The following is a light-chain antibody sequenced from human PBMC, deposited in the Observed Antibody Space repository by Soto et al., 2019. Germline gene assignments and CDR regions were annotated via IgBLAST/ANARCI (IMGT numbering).Light chain of an antibody. Sequence: QSVLTQPPSVSGSPGQSVTISCTGTSSDVGNYNRVSWYQQPPGTAPKLMIYEVINRPSGVPDRFSGSKSGNTASLTISGLQAEDEADYYCSSYTSSNTWVFGGGTKVTVL. CDR1: SSDVGNYNR. CDR3: SSYTSSNTWV. V-gene: IGLV2-18*02. CDR2: EVI. J-gene: IGLJ2*01.